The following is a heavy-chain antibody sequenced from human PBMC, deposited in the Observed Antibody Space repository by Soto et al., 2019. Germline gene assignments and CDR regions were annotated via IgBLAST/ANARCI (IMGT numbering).Heavy chain of an antibody. J-gene: IGHJ5*02. CDR1: GDSISSGGYY. V-gene: IGHV4-31*03. Sequence: SETLSLTCTVSGDSISSGGYYWSWIRQHPGKGLEWIGYIYYSGSTYYNPSLKSRVTISVDTSKNQFSLKLSSVTAADTAVYYCARDNVGYNWFDPWGQGTLVTVPQ. CDR2: IYYSGST. CDR3: ARDNVGYNWFDP.